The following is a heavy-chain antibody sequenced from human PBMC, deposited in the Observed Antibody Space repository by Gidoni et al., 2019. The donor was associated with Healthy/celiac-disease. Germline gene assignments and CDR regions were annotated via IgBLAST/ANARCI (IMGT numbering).Heavy chain of an antibody. CDR3: ARGASARGYYDFWSGYRHYYYYGMDV. Sequence: QVQLVLSGAEVKKPGSPVKVSCNASGGTFSSYAISWVRQAPGQGLGWMGGSIPIFGTANYARKFQGRVTITADESTSTAYMGLSSLRSEDTAVYYCARGASARGYYDFWSGYRHYYYYGMDVWGQGTTVTVSS. D-gene: IGHD3-3*01. V-gene: IGHV1-69*01. CDR2: SIPIFGTA. J-gene: IGHJ6*02. CDR1: GGTFSSYA.